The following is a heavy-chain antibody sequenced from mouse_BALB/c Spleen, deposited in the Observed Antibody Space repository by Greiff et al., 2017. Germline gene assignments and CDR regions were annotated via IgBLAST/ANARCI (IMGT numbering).Heavy chain of an antibody. D-gene: IGHD2-10*01. J-gene: IGHJ2*01. Sequence: QVQLQQPGAELVKPGASVKLSCKASGYTFTSYWMHWVKQRPGQGLEWIGEINPSNGRTNYNEKFKSKATLTVDKSSSTAYMQLSSLTSEDSAVYYCAICPTLFDYWGQGTTLTVSS. CDR3: AICPTLFDY. CDR2: INPSNGRT. V-gene: IGHV1S81*02. CDR1: GYTFTSYW.